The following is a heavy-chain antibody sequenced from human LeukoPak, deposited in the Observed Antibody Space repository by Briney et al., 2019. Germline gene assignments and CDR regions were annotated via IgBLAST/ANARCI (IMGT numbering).Heavy chain of an antibody. J-gene: IGHJ6*02. V-gene: IGHV4-34*09. Sequence: PSETLSLTCAVYGGSFSGYYWSWIRQPPGKGLEWIGYIYYSGSTYYNPSLKSRVTISVDTSKNQFSLKLSSVTAADTAVYYCARDIAARGYGMDVWGQGTTVTVSS. CDR3: ARDIAARGYGMDV. D-gene: IGHD6-6*01. CDR2: IYYSGST. CDR1: GGSFSGYY.